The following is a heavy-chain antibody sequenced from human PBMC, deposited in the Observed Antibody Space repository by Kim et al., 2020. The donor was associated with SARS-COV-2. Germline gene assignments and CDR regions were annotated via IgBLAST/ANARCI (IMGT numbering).Heavy chain of an antibody. V-gene: IGHV1-18*01. CDR3: ARSSSWLKSYNWFDP. Sequence: QKLQGRVTMTTDTSTSTAYMELRSLRSDDTAVYYCARSSSWLKSYNWFDPWGQGTLVTVSS. D-gene: IGHD6-13*01. J-gene: IGHJ5*02.